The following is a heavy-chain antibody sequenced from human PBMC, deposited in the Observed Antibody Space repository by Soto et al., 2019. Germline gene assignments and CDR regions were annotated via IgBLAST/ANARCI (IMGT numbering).Heavy chain of an antibody. V-gene: IGHV1-18*01. Sequence: GASVKVSCKASGYTFTSYGISWVRQAPGQGLEWMGWISAYNGSTNYAQKLQGRVTMTTDTSTSTAYMELRSLRSDDTAVYYCARHLRIVGATTYYYYGMDVWAQGTTVTVSS. CDR2: ISAYNGST. D-gene: IGHD1-26*01. CDR1: GYTFTSYG. CDR3: ARHLRIVGATTYYYYGMDV. J-gene: IGHJ6*02.